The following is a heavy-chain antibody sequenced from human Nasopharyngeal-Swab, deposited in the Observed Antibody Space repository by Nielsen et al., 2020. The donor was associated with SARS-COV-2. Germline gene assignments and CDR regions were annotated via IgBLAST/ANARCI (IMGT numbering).Heavy chain of an antibody. Sequence: VRQAPGKGLEWISYISTTTATIYYAGSVKGRFTISRDNAKNSLYLQMNSLRAEDTAVYYCAREVPYSGHDDAFDIWGQGTMVTVSS. D-gene: IGHD5-12*01. J-gene: IGHJ3*02. CDR2: ISTTTATI. V-gene: IGHV3-48*03. CDR3: AREVPYSGHDDAFDI.